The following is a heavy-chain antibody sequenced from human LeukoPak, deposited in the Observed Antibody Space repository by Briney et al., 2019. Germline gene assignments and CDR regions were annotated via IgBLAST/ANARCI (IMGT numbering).Heavy chain of an antibody. D-gene: IGHD3-10*02. CDR1: GFTFSGSA. V-gene: IGHV3-48*03. CDR2: ISSSGSTI. Sequence: GGSLRLSCAASGFTFSGSAMHWVRQAPGKGLEWVSYISSSGSTIYYADSVKGRFTISRDNAKNSLYLQMNSLRAEDTAVYYCAELGITMIGGVWGKGTTVTISS. CDR3: AELGITMIGGV. J-gene: IGHJ6*04.